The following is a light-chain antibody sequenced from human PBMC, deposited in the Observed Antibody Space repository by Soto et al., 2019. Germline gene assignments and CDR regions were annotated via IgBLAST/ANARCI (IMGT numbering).Light chain of an antibody. J-gene: IGKJ4*01. CDR2: SAS. CDR3: LQESNYPLT. Sequence: IQMTQSPSSLSASVGDRVTITCRSSQGVRADVGWYQQKPGKAPNLLIASASTLQGGVPSRFSGSGSGTDFTLTISGLQPEDFAPYYCLQESNYPLTFGGGTKVEIK. V-gene: IGKV1-6*01. CDR1: QGVRAD.